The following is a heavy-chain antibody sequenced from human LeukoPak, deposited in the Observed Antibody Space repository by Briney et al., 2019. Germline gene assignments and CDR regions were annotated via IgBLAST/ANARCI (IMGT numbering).Heavy chain of an antibody. V-gene: IGHV3-33*01. J-gene: IGHJ4*02. CDR1: GFTFSSYG. D-gene: IGHD4-11*01. Sequence: GGSLRLSCAASGFTFSSYGMHWVRQAPGKGLEWVAVIWYDGSNKYYADSVKGRFTISRDNSKNTLYLQMNSLRAEDTAAYYCARDEDSNYYYFDYWGQGTLVTVSS. CDR2: IWYDGSNK. CDR3: ARDEDSNYYYFDY.